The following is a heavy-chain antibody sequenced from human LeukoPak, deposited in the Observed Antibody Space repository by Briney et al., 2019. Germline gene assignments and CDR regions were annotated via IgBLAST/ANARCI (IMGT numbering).Heavy chain of an antibody. CDR3: ARDSIVLMVYAMPNWFDP. CDR1: GYTFTSYG. CDR2: ISAYNGNT. V-gene: IGHV1-18*01. J-gene: IGHJ5*02. Sequence: GASVKVSCKASGYTFTSYGISWVRQAPGQGLEWMGWISAYNGNTNYAQKLQGRVTMTTDTSTSTAYMELRSLRSDDTAVYYCARDSIVLMVYAMPNWFDPWGQGTLVTVS. D-gene: IGHD2-8*01.